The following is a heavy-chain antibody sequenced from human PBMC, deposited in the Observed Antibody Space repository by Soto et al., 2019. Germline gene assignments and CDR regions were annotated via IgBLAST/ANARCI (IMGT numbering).Heavy chain of an antibody. CDR1: GFTFSSYA. V-gene: IGHV3-30-3*01. CDR2: ISYDGSNK. Sequence: PGGSLRLSCAASGFTFSSYAMHWVRQAPGKGLEWVAVISYDGSNKYYADSVKGRFTISRDNSKNTLYLQMNSLRAEDTAVYYCAVDGSSCYYLGDFDYWGQGTLVTVSS. J-gene: IGHJ4*02. CDR3: AVDGSSCYYLGDFDY. D-gene: IGHD3-22*01.